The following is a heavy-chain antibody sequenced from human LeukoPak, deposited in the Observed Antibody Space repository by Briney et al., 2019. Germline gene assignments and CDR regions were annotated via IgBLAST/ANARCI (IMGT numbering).Heavy chain of an antibody. CDR3: ARGDYYGSGSYLDY. D-gene: IGHD3-10*01. V-gene: IGHV3-21*01. CDR1: GFTFSSHS. CDR2: ISTSSSYI. J-gene: IGHJ4*02. Sequence: GGSLRLSCAASGFTFSSHSMTWVRQAPGKGLEWVSSISTSSSYIYYADSVKGRFTISRDNAKKSLYLQMNSLRAEDTAVYYCARGDYYGSGSYLDYWGQGTLVTVSS.